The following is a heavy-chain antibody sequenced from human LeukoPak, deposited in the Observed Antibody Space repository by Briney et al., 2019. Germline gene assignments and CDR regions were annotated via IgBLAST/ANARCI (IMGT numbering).Heavy chain of an antibody. V-gene: IGHV1-46*01. CDR3: ARDLISGDWTWDI. CDR2: INPSGGST. CDR1: GYTFTSYY. J-gene: IGHJ3*02. Sequence: GASVKLSCKASGYTFTSYYLHWVRQAPGQGLEWMGTINPSGGSTTYARKFQGRVTMTRVTSTSTVYMELSSLRSEDTAVYYCARDLISGDWTWDIWGLGTMVTVSS. D-gene: IGHD2-21*02.